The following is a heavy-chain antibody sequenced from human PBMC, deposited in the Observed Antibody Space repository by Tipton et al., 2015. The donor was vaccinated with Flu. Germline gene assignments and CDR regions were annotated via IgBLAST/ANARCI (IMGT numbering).Heavy chain of an antibody. J-gene: IGHJ4*02. CDR2: MNPNSGNT. CDR3: AGVPDCYDSSVDY. Sequence: QLVQSGAEVKKPGASVKVSCKASGYTFTSYDINWVRQATGQGLEWLGWMNPNSGNTGYAQKFQGRVTMTRNTSISTAYMELSSLGSEDTAVYYWAGVPDCYDSSVDYWGQGTLVTVSS. V-gene: IGHV1-8*01. CDR1: GYTFTSYD. D-gene: IGHD3-22*01.